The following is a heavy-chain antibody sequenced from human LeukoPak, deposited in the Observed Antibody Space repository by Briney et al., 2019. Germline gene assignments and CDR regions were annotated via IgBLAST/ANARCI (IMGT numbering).Heavy chain of an antibody. CDR1: GYTFTGYY. CDR3: ARESGSSSGYLGVY. Sequence: GASVKVSCKASGYTFTGYYMHWVRQAPGQGLEWMGWTNPNRGGTNYAQKFQGRVTMTRDTSISTAYMELSRLRSDDTAVYYCARESGSSSGYLGVYWGQGTLVTVSS. CDR2: TNPNRGGT. J-gene: IGHJ4*02. D-gene: IGHD3-22*01. V-gene: IGHV1-2*02.